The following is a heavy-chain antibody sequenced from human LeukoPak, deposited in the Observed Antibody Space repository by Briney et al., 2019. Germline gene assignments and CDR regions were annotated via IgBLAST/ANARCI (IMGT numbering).Heavy chain of an antibody. CDR2: ISYDGSNK. V-gene: IGHV3-30*18. CDR3: EKDLCSTVVTPLCWYFDL. CDR1: GVTFSSYG. D-gene: IGHD4-23*01. Sequence: GGSLRLSCAASGVTFSSYGMHWVRQAPGKGLEWVAVISYDGSNKYYADSVKGRFTISRDNSKNTLYLQMNSLIAEDTAVYYCEKDLCSTVVTPLCWYFDLWGRGTLVTVSS. J-gene: IGHJ2*01.